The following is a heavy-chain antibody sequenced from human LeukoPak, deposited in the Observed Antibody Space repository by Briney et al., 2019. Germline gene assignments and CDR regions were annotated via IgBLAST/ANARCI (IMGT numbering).Heavy chain of an antibody. CDR1: GYTFSDYD. Sequence: GASVKVSCKASGYTFSDYDINWVRQAAGQGPEWMGWMNPITGSTGYVQKFRGRIIMTRDTSITTAFMELTSLTSDDTAIYYCARVKRFPTVWFDPWGQGTLVSVSS. V-gene: IGHV1-8*01. CDR3: ARVKRFPTVWFDP. D-gene: IGHD3-10*01. J-gene: IGHJ5*02. CDR2: MNPITGST.